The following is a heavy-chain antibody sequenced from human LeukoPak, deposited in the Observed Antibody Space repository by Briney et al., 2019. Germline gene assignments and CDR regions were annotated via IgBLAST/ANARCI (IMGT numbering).Heavy chain of an antibody. D-gene: IGHD2-8*01. CDR1: GCTFSSYA. CDR3: ARVRGYCTNGVCYTGGYYYMDV. CDR2: IIPIFGTA. V-gene: IGHV1-69*05. J-gene: IGHJ6*03. Sequence: GASVKVSCKASGCTFSSYAISWVRQAPGQGLEWMGRIIPIFGTANYAQKFQGRVTITTDESTSTAYMELSSLRSEDTAVYYCARVRGYCTNGVCYTGGYYYMDVWGKGTTVTVSS.